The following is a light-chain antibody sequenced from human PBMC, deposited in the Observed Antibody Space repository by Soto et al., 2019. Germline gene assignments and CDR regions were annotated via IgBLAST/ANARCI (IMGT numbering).Light chain of an antibody. CDR2: EVT. V-gene: IGLV2-14*01. J-gene: IGLJ1*01. CDR3: SSYTNINTRACV. Sequence: QSALTQPASVSGSPGQSITISCTGTSGDIGSYNRVSWYQQHPGKAPKLIIYEVTDRPSGVSNRFSGSKSGNTASLTISVLHAEDEAEDYCSSYTNINTRACVFGTGTKLTVL. CDR1: SGDIGSYNR.